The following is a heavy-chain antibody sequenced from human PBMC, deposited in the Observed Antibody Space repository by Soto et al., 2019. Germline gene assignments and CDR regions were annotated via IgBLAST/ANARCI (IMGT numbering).Heavy chain of an antibody. V-gene: IGHV3-30*18. D-gene: IGHD6-19*01. J-gene: IGHJ6*02. CDR3: AKDKRQWLVRGYYYYGMDV. CDR1: GFTFSSYG. CDR2: ISYDGSNK. Sequence: PGGSLRLSCAASGFTFSSYGMHWVRQAPGKGLEWVAVISYDGSNKYYADSVKGRFTISRDNSKNTLYLQMNSLRAEDTAVYYCAKDKRQWLVRGYYYYGMDVWGQGTTVTVSS.